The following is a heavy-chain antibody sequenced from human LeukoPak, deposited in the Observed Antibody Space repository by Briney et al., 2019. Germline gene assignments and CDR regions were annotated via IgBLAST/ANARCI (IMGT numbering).Heavy chain of an antibody. J-gene: IGHJ4*02. Sequence: GSLRLSCAASGFTFSSYAMHWVRQAPGKGLEWVAVISYDGSNKYYADSVKGRFTISRDNSKNTLYLQMNSLRAEDTAVYYCARDSSMVREHWYFDYWGQGTLVTVSS. CDR3: ARDSSMVREHWYFDY. D-gene: IGHD3-10*01. CDR2: ISYDGSNK. V-gene: IGHV3-30-3*01. CDR1: GFTFSSYA.